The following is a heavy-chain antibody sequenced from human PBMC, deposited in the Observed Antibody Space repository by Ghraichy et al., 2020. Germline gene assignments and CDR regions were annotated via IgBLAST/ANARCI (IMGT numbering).Heavy chain of an antibody. Sequence: WGSLRLSCAASGFTFSGYSMNWVRQAPGKGLEWVSYISVSSSTKYYADSVKGRFTISRDNAKNSLFLQMNSLTDEDTAVYYWARDLSPSSGPIVGATTDGFDIWGQGTMVTVSS. CDR1: GFTFSGYS. D-gene: IGHD1-26*01. CDR3: ARDLSPSSGPIVGATTDGFDI. V-gene: IGHV3-48*02. J-gene: IGHJ3*02. CDR2: ISVSSSTK.